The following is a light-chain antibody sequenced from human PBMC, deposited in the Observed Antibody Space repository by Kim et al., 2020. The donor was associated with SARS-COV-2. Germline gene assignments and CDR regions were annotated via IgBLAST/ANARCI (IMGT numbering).Light chain of an antibody. V-gene: IGKV3-15*01. Sequence: EIVMTQSPATLSVSPGERATLSCRASQSVGTTLAWYQLKPGQAPRLLIYGASTRATGIPARFSGSGSGAESTLTINSLQSEDFAVYYCQHYNNLPLTFGGGTKLEI. CDR1: QSVGTT. CDR2: GAS. J-gene: IGKJ4*01. CDR3: QHYNNLPLT.